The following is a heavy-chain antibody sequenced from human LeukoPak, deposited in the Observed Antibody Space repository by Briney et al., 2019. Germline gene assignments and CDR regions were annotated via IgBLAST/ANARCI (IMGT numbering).Heavy chain of an antibody. Sequence: GESLKISFKGSGXNFANYWIAWVRQMPGKGLEWMGIIHPADSDTRYSPSFQGQVTISADKSVSTAYLQWSSLKASDTAMYYCARSSSGWSFDYWGQGTLVTVSS. CDR3: ARSSSGWSFDY. CDR1: GXNFANYW. D-gene: IGHD6-19*01. J-gene: IGHJ4*02. CDR2: IHPADSDT. V-gene: IGHV5-51*01.